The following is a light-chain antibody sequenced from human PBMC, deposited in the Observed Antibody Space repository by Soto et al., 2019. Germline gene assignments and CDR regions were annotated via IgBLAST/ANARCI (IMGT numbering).Light chain of an antibody. V-gene: IGLV1-40*01. CDR3: QSYDSSLSVV. Sequence: QSVLTQPPSVSGAPGQRVTISCIGSSSNIGAGYDVHWYQQLPGTAPKLLIYGNSNRPSGVPDRFSGSKSSTSASLAITGLQAEDEADYYCQSYDSSLSVVFGGGTKLTVL. CDR2: GNS. CDR1: SSNIGAGYD. J-gene: IGLJ2*01.